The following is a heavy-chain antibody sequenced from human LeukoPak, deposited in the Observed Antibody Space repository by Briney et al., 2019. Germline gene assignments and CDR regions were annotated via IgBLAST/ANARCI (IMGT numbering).Heavy chain of an antibody. CDR3: ARDPYPRYYASGSPPDY. J-gene: IGHJ4*02. V-gene: IGHV3-7*01. CDR2: IKQDGSEK. Sequence: GGSLRLSCAASGFTFSSYWMSWVRQAPGKGLEWVANIKQDGSEKYYVDSVKGRFTISRDNAKNSLYLQMNSLRAEDTAVYYCARDPYPRYYASGSPPDYWGQGTLVTVSS. D-gene: IGHD3-10*01. CDR1: GFTFSSYW.